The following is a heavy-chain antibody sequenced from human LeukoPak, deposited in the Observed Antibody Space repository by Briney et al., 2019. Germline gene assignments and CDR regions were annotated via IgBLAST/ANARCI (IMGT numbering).Heavy chain of an antibody. V-gene: IGHV1-18*01. CDR2: ISAYNGNT. CDR1: GYTFTSYG. D-gene: IGHD6-19*01. J-gene: IGHJ4*02. Sequence: ASVKVSCKASGYTFTSYGISWVRQAPGQGLEWMGWISAYNGNTNYAQKLQGRVTMTTDTSTSTAYMELRSLRSDDTAVYYCARDLTVPIAVAGDFDYWVKGTMVTVSS. CDR3: ARDLTVPIAVAGDFDY.